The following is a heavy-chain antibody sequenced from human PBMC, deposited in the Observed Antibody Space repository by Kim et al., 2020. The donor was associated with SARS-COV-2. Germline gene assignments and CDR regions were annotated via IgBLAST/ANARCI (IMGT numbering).Heavy chain of an antibody. CDR3: ARDGGILYSSSRSRYGMDV. J-gene: IGHJ6*02. Sequence: ASVKVSCKASGYTFTGYYMHWVRQAPGQGLEWMGRINPNSGGTNYAQKFQDRVTMTRDTSISTAYMELSRLRSDDTAVYYCARDGGILYSSSRSRYGMDVWGRGTTVTVSS. V-gene: IGHV1-2*06. CDR2: INPNSGGT. D-gene: IGHD6-6*01. CDR1: GYTFTGYY.